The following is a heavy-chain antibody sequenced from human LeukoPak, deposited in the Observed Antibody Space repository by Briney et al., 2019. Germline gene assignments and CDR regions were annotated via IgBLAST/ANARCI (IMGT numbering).Heavy chain of an antibody. Sequence: PGGSLRLSFAASGFTFSSNWMHWVRRAPGRGLVWVSRINPDGTTTTYADSVKGRFTISRDNAKNTLYLQMNSLRAEDTAVYFCIRSLMGESDYSGQGTLVSVSS. D-gene: IGHD3-16*01. CDR2: INPDGTTT. V-gene: IGHV3-74*01. CDR3: IRSLMGESDY. J-gene: IGHJ4*02. CDR1: GFTFSSNW.